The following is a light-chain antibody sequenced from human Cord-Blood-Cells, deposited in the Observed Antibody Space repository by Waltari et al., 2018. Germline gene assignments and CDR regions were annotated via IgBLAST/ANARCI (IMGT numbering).Light chain of an antibody. CDR1: SSDVGGYNN. CDR3: SSYTSSSTLYV. V-gene: IGLV2-14*03. J-gene: IGLJ1*01. Sequence: QSALTQPASVSGSPGQSITIPCTGTSSDVGGYNNVSCYQQHPGKAPKLMIYDVSNRPSGVSNRFSGSKSGNTASLTISGLQAEDEADYYCSSYTSSSTLYVFGTGTKVTVL. CDR2: DVS.